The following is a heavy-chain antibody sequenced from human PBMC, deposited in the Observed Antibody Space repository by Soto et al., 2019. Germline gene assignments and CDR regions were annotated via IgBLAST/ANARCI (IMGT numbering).Heavy chain of an antibody. CDR3: ARWGTTGGLDV. V-gene: IGHV3-33*05. D-gene: IGHD3-16*01. CDR2: TSYDGSNN. Sequence: QVQLVESGGGVVQPGTSLRLSCVGSGFTFRSYVIHCVRQAPGKGLEWVALTSYDGSNNFYGDSVKGRFTISRHNSRNTVELQMDSLRFEDTALYYCARWGTTGGLDVWSQGTLVSVSS. J-gene: IGHJ4*02. CDR1: GFTFRSYV.